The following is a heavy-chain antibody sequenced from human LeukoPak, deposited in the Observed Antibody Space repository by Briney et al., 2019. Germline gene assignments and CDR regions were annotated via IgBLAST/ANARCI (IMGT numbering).Heavy chain of an antibody. J-gene: IGHJ3*02. D-gene: IGHD4-23*01. CDR1: GFTFTSYD. CDR2: MNPNNGNT. V-gene: IGHV1-8*01. Sequence: ASVKVSCKASGFTFTSYDINWVRQASGQGLEWMGWMNPNNGNTGYAQKFQGRVTMTRDTSTSTVYMELSSLRSEDTAVYYCARGGDGGNPLDAFDIWGQGTMVTVSS. CDR3: ARGGDGGNPLDAFDI.